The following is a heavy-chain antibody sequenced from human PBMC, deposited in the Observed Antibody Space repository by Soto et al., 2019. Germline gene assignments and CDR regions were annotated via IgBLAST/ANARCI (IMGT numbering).Heavy chain of an antibody. D-gene: IGHD3-22*01. Sequence: QVQLQESGPGLVKPSQTLSLTCIVSGVSISSGDDYWSWIRQPPGKCLEWIGYIYSSGSTYSNPSLRSRVTISADTSKNQFSLKLTSVTAADTAVYYCARGGGYDYWGQGALVTVSS. CDR1: GVSISSGDDY. CDR3: ARGGGYDY. V-gene: IGHV4-30-4*01. J-gene: IGHJ4*02. CDR2: IYSSGST.